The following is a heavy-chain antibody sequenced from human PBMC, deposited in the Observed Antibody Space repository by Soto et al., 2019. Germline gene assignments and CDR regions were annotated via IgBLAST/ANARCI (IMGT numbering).Heavy chain of an antibody. CDR3: ARDRSGWYYYYYGMDV. Sequence: PGGSLRLSCAASGFTFSSYGMHWVRQAPGKGLEWVAVIWYDGSNKYYADSVKGRFTISRDNSKNTLYLQMNSLRAEDTAVYYCARDRSGWYYYYYGMDVWGQGTTVTVSS. V-gene: IGHV3-33*01. CDR2: IWYDGSNK. D-gene: IGHD6-19*01. J-gene: IGHJ6*02. CDR1: GFTFSSYG.